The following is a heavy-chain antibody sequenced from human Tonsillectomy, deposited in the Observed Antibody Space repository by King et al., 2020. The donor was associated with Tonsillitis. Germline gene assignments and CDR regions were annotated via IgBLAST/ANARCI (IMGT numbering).Heavy chain of an antibody. J-gene: IGHJ6*02. Sequence: QVQLVESGGGLVKPGGSLRLSCAASGFTFSDYYMSWIRQAPGKGLEWVSYISSSSSYTNYADSVKGRFTISRDNAKNSLYLQMNSLRAEDTAVFYCARAREDAYYGMDVWGQGTTVTVSS. D-gene: IGHD2-15*01. V-gene: IGHV3-11*06. CDR2: ISSSSSYT. CDR1: GFTFSDYY. CDR3: ARAREDAYYGMDV.